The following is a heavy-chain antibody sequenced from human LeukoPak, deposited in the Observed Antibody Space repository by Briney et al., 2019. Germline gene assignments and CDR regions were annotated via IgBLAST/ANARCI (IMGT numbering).Heavy chain of an antibody. CDR2: ISGSGGST. CDR1: GFTFSSYA. D-gene: IGHD4-17*01. V-gene: IGHV3-23*01. Sequence: GGSLRLSCAASGFTFSSYAMSWVRQAPGKGLEWDSAISGSGGSTYYADSVKGRFTISRDNSKNTLYLQMNSLRAEDTAVYYCAKGYGDYASSSMDVWGKGTTVTVSS. CDR3: AKGYGDYASSSMDV. J-gene: IGHJ6*03.